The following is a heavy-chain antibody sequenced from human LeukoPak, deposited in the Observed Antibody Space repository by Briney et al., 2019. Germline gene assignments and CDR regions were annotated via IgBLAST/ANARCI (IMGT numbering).Heavy chain of an antibody. D-gene: IGHD1/OR15-1a*01. J-gene: IGHJ4*02. CDR2: IYSGGSS. CDR1: GFTVSSNY. Sequence: GGSLRLSCAASGFTVSSNYMSWVRQAPGKGLEWVSVIYSGGSSYYADSVKGRFTISRDNSKNTLYLQMNSLRAEDTAVYYCARSEQNSIDYWGQGTLVTVSS. V-gene: IGHV3-66*01. CDR3: ARSEQNSIDY.